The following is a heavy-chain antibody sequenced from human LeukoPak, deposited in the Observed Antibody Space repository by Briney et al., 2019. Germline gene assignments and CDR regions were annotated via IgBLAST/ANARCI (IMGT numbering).Heavy chain of an antibody. D-gene: IGHD6-13*01. V-gene: IGHV4-61*02. CDR1: GGSISSDRYY. CDR3: ARGYSSSWYPNWFDP. J-gene: IGHJ5*02. Sequence: SETLSLTCSVSGGSISSDRYYWSWIRQPAGEGLEWIGRIYAPGDTKYDPSLQSRVTISGDTSKNQISLKLASVTAADTAVYYCARGYSSSWYPNWFDPWGQGTLVTVSS. CDR2: IYAPGDT.